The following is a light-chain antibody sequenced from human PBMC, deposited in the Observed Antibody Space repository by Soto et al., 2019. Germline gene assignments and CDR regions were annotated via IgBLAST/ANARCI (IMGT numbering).Light chain of an antibody. CDR2: EVS. V-gene: IGLV2-14*01. CDR3: SCYTSSSTSTWV. CDR1: SSDIGGYNY. Sequence: QSALTQPASVSGSPGQSITISCTGTSSDIGGYNYVSWYQQHPGKAPKLMIYEVSNRPSGVSNRFSGSKSGNTASLTISGLQAEDEADYYCSCYTSSSTSTWVFGGGTKLTVL. J-gene: IGLJ3*02.